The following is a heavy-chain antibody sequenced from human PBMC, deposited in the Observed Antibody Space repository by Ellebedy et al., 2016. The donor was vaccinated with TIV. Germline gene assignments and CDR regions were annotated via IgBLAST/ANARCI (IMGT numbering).Heavy chain of an antibody. J-gene: IGHJ6*02. V-gene: IGHV5-51*01. Sequence: GESLKISXKGSGYSFTSYWIGWVRQMPGKGLEWMGIIYPGDSDTRYSPSFQGQVTISADKSISTAYLQWSSLKASDTAMYYCARELRLPSYYYGMDVWGQGTTVTVSS. CDR3: ARELRLPSYYYGMDV. CDR1: GYSFTSYW. CDR2: IYPGDSDT. D-gene: IGHD3-3*01.